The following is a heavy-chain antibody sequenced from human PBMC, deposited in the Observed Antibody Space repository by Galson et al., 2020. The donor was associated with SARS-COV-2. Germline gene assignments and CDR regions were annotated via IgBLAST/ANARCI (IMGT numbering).Heavy chain of an antibody. J-gene: IGHJ4*02. V-gene: IGHV3-9*01. CDR2: ISWNSGSI. Sequence: SLKISCAASGFTFDDYAMHWVRQAPGKGLEWVSGISWNSGSIGYADSVKGRFTISRDNAKNSLYLQMNSLRAEDTALYYCAKDSGDGYNSGPHRSMEYWGQGTLVTVSS. D-gene: IGHD5-12*01. CDR3: AKDSGDGYNSGPHRSMEY. CDR1: GFTFDDYA.